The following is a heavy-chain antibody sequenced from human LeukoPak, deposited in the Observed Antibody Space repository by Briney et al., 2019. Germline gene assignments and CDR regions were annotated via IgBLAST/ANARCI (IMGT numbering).Heavy chain of an antibody. V-gene: IGHV3-48*03. CDR3: ARADAAIFFGGTYAHAFDM. CDR1: GFSFSSYE. D-gene: IGHD3-3*01. J-gene: IGHJ3*02. CDR2: ISSSGSTI. Sequence: GGSLRLSRAASGFSFSSYEMNWVRQAPGKGLEWVSYISSSGSTIYYADSVKGRFTISRDNAKNSLYLQMNSLRAEDTAVYYCARADAAIFFGGTYAHAFDMWGHGTMVTVSS.